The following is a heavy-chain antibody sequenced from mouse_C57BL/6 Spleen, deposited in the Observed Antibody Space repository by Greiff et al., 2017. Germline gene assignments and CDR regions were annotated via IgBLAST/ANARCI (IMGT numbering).Heavy chain of an antibody. CDR3: ARLRGYGHNGYCDV. CDR2: IYTGSGST. V-gene: IGHV1-55*01. J-gene: IGHJ1*03. D-gene: IGHD1-1*01. Sequence: VKLLESGAELVKPGASVKMSCKASGYTFTSYWITWVKQRPGQGLEWIGDIYTGSGSTNYHEKVKSQATLTVDTSSSTASMQLSSLTSDDSAVYYCARLRGYGHNGYCDVWGTGTTVTVSS. CDR1: GYTFTSYW.